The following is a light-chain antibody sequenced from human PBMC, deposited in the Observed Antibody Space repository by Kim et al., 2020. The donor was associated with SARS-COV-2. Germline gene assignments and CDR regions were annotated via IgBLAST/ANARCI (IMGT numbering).Light chain of an antibody. J-gene: IGLJ2*01. Sequence: SVAPGQAASITCSGDKLGDKYACWYQQKQGQSPVLVIYQDSKRPSGIPERFSGSNSGNTATLTISGTQAMDEADYYCQAWDSSTVVFGGGTQLTVL. CDR3: QAWDSSTVV. CDR1: KLGDKY. V-gene: IGLV3-1*01. CDR2: QDS.